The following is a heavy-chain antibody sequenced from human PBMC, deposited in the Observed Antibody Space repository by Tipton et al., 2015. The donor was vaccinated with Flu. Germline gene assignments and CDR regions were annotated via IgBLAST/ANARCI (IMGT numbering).Heavy chain of an antibody. CDR1: GYTFTSYG. Sequence: QVQLVQSGAEVKKPGASAKVSCKASGYTFTSYGISWVRQAPGQGLERMGWISDYNGNTNYAQKHQGRVTMTTDTSTRTAYMELRRPRSHDPAVYYWASTREYPLFDPGGQGTLVSVSS. D-gene: IGHD2-2*01. J-gene: IGHJ5*02. CDR2: ISDYNGNT. V-gene: IGHV1-18*04. CDR3: ASTREYPLFDP.